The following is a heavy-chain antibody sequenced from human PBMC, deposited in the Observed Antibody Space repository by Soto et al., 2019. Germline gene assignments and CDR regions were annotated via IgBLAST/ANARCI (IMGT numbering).Heavy chain of an antibody. Sequence: QVEVVQSGAEVKKPGASVKVSCETSGYTFSSYGTNWVRQAPGHGLEWMGWINNYSGNTKYAQRFQGRITMSTDTSTSTADMEVRSLTYDDKAVYYCARTYYYGSGTHDMFDHWGQGTLVTVSS. CDR2: INNYSGNT. D-gene: IGHD3-10*01. CDR3: ARTYYYGSGTHDMFDH. V-gene: IGHV1-18*01. J-gene: IGHJ5*02. CDR1: GYTFSSYG.